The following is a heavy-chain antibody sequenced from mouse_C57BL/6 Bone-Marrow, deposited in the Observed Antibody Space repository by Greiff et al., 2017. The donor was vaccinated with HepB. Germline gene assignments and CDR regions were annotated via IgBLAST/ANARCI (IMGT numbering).Heavy chain of an antibody. D-gene: IGHD1-1*01. CDR1: GYAFSSSW. V-gene: IGHV1-82*01. J-gene: IGHJ2*01. CDR2: IYPGDGDT. CDR3: ARRDNYYGSSYFDY. Sequence: VKLVESGPELVKPGASVKISCKASGYAFSSSWMNWVKQRPGKGLDWIGRIYPGDGDTNYNGKFKGKATLTADKSSSTAYMQLSSLTSEDSAVYFCARRDNYYGSSYFDYWGQGTTLTVSS.